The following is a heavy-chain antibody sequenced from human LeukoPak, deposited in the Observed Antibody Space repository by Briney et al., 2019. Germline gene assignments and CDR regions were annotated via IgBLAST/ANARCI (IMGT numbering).Heavy chain of an antibody. J-gene: IGHJ6*03. D-gene: IGHD5-18*01. CDR1: GGSSSSYY. V-gene: IGHV4-59*01. CDR2: IYYSGST. CDR3: AREYNGSGYGYPYCYMDV. Sequence: SETLSFTCTVSGGSSSSYYWSWIRQPPGKGLEWIGYIYYSGSTNYNPSLKSRVTISVDTSKSQFSLKLSSVTAADTAVYYCAREYNGSGYGYPYCYMDVWGKGTTVTVSS.